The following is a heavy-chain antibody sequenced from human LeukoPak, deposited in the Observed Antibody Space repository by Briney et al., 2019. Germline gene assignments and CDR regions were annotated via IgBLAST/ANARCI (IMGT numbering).Heavy chain of an antibody. Sequence: GASVKVSGKASGYTFTSYGISWVRQAPGQGLEWMGWISAYNGNTNYAQKLQGRVTMTTDTSTSTAYMELRSLRSDDTAVYYCARWYSSSWYDNWFDPWGQGTLVTVSS. D-gene: IGHD6-13*01. V-gene: IGHV1-18*01. CDR3: ARWYSSSWYDNWFDP. CDR2: ISAYNGNT. J-gene: IGHJ5*02. CDR1: GYTFTSYG.